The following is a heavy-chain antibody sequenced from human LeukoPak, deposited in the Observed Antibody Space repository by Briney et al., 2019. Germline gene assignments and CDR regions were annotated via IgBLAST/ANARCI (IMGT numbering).Heavy chain of an antibody. D-gene: IGHD5-12*01. CDR1: GDSVSSNSAA. J-gene: IGHJ6*02. V-gene: IGHV6-1*01. CDR3: ARDTYSGYDSLFGNYFYYAMDV. Sequence: SQTLSLTCAISGDSVSSNSAAWNSSRQSPSRGLEWLGRTYYRSKWYNGYAVSVKSRITINPDTSSNQFSLQLNSVTPEDTAVYYCARDTYSGYDSLFGNYFYYAMDVWGQGTTVTVSS. CDR2: TYYRSKWYN.